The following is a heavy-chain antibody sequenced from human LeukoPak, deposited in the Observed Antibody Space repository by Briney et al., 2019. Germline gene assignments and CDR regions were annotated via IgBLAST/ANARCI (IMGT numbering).Heavy chain of an antibody. D-gene: IGHD3-22*01. Sequence: SETLSLTCTVSGASISDYYWSWIRQPPGKGLEWMGYIYYTGTTKYNPSLTSRVTISVDTSKSQFTVKLSSVTAADTAVYYCARDYDNSGLRHFDLWGRGTLVTVSS. V-gene: IGHV4-59*01. J-gene: IGHJ2*01. CDR1: GASISDYY. CDR2: IYYTGTT. CDR3: ARDYDNSGLRHFDL.